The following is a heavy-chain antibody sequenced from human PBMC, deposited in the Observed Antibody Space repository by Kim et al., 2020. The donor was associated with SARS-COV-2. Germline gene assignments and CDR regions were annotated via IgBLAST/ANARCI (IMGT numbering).Heavy chain of an antibody. J-gene: IGHJ4*02. CDR3: ARGGLYGSGSYYTFNY. V-gene: IGHV3-30*07. D-gene: IGHD3-10*01. Sequence: GKGRFTISRDNSKNTLSLQMNSLRAEDTAVYYCARGGLYGSGSYYTFNYWGQGTLVTVSS.